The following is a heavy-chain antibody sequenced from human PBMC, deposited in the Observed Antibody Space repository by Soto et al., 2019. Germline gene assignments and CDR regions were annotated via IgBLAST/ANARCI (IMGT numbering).Heavy chain of an antibody. CDR1: GFSFSSYW. V-gene: IGHV3-7*01. J-gene: IGHJ6*03. D-gene: IGHD6-13*01. CDR3: ARGTGAAATDEDV. Sequence: EVQQLESGGGLVHPGGSLRLSCAASGFSFSSYWRSWVRQAPGKGLEWVANIKQDGGEKYYVDSVKGRFTISRDNAKNSLSLEMDSLRAEDTGIYYRARGTGAAATDEDVWGKGTTVTVS. CDR2: IKQDGGEK.